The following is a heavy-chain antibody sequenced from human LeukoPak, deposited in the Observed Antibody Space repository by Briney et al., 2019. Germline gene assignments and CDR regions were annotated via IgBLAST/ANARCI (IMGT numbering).Heavy chain of an antibody. CDR3: AKGTLGGTSATFDS. Sequence: GGSLRLSCAASGFTFSSYSMSWVRQAPGKGLEWVSLITGNGGSSYHTDSVKGRFTISRDNSKNTLSLHMSSLRAEDTAVYYCAKGTLGGTSATFDSWGQGALVTVSS. CDR2: ITGNGGSS. J-gene: IGHJ4*02. D-gene: IGHD4-23*01. V-gene: IGHV3-23*01. CDR1: GFTFSSYS.